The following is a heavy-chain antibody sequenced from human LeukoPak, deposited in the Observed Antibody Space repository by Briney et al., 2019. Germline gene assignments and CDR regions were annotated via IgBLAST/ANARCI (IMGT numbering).Heavy chain of an antibody. CDR3: AKLLLETGGIGEEFDY. J-gene: IGHJ4*02. CDR2: IRYDGNKK. V-gene: IGHV3-30*02. D-gene: IGHD1-26*01. Sequence: GGSLRLSCAASGFTFSSYAMYWVRQAPGKGLEWVAFIRYDGNKKYYADSVKGRFTISRDNSRNTVYLQMNSLTSEDTAVYYCAKLLLETGGIGEEFDYWGQGTLVAVSS. CDR1: GFTFSSYA.